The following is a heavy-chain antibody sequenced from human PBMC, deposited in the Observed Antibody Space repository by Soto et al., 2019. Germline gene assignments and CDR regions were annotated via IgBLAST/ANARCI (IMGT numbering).Heavy chain of an antibody. CDR2: IYSGGGT. V-gene: IGHV3-53*01. J-gene: IGHJ6*02. CDR3: ANYYGLDV. Sequence: QPGGSLRLSCAATGFTVSSNYMTWVRQAPGKGLEWVSVIYSGGGTDYADSVKGRFTVSRDNSKNTVYLQMNGLRAEDTAVYYCANYYGLDVWGQGTTVTVSS. CDR1: GFTVSSNY.